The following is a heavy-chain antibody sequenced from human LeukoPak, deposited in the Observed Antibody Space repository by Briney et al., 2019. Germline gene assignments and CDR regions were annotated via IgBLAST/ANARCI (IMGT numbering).Heavy chain of an antibody. J-gene: IGHJ3*02. V-gene: IGHV1-18*01. Sequence: ASVKVSCKASGYTFTSYGISWVRQAPGQGLEWMGWISAYNGNTNHAQKLQGRVTMTTDTSTSTAYMELRSLRSDDTAVYYCARSHYDFWSGYHDAFDIWGQGTMVTVSS. D-gene: IGHD3-3*01. CDR3: ARSHYDFWSGYHDAFDI. CDR2: ISAYNGNT. CDR1: GYTFTSYG.